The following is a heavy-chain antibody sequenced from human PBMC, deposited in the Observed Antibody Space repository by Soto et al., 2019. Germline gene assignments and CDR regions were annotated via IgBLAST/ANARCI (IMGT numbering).Heavy chain of an antibody. D-gene: IGHD2-15*01. CDR1: GDTFISSG. Sequence: VQSGAEVKKPGASVKVSCKASGDTFISSGISWVRQAPGQGLEWMGWISGYKGDTNYAQKFQGRVTLTTDTSTSTAYMELRSLTPGDTAIYYCARIEYCSGGNCYSAFDIWGLGTLVTVSS. CDR3: ARIEYCSGGNCYSAFDI. V-gene: IGHV1-18*01. CDR2: ISGYKGDT. J-gene: IGHJ3*02.